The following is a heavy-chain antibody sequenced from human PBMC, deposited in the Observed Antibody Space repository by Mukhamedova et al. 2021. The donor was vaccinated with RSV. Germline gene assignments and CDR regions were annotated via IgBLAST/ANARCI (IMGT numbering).Heavy chain of an antibody. CDR1: GGSISNFY. CDR2: LYTSGST. CDR3: ARDETNGYYSWGFDI. J-gene: IGHJ3*02. Sequence: GGSISNFYWSWIRQPAGKGLEWIGRLYTSGSTNYNPSLKSRVTMSVDTSKNQFSLKLSSVTAADTAAHYCARDETNGYYSWGFDICG. D-gene: IGHD3-22*01. V-gene: IGHV4-4*07.